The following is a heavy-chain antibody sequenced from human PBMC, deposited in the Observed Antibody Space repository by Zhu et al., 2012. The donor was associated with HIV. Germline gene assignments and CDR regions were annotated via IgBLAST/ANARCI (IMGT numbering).Heavy chain of an antibody. CDR2: IDHGGST. V-gene: IGHV4-34*01. CDR1: GGSFSGYY. CDR3: ARHSRYDIVTGWGHSDF. Sequence: QVQLQQWGAGLLKPSETLSLTCAVYGGSFSGYYWSWIRQSPEKGLEWIGEIDHGGSTDYSPSLKSRVTISVDRSKNQFSLKLTSVSAADTAVYYCARHSRYDIVTGWGHSDFWGQGTLVTVSS. J-gene: IGHJ4*02. D-gene: IGHD3-9*01.